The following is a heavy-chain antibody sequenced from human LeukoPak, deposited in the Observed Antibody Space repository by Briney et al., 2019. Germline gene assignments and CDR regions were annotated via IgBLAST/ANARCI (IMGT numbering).Heavy chain of an antibody. J-gene: IGHJ6*02. D-gene: IGHD3-10*01. Sequence: GGSLRLSCAASGFTFSSYAMSWVRQAPGKGLEWVSGISGSGGSTCYADSVKGRFTISRDNSKNTLYLQMNSLRAEDTAVYYCAKDQYYGSGSYYAYYYYGMDVWGQGTTVTVSS. CDR2: ISGSGGST. CDR1: GFTFSSYA. CDR3: AKDQYYGSGSYYAYYYYGMDV. V-gene: IGHV3-23*01.